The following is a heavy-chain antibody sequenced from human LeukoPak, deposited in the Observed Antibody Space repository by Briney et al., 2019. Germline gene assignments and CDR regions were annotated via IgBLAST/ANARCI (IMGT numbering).Heavy chain of an antibody. CDR1: GFAFSSDS. V-gene: IGHV3-21*01. D-gene: IGHD1-26*01. Sequence: GGSLRLSCTASGFAFSSDSMNWVRQAPWKGLEWISFISSSSRYIYYADSVKGRFTVSRDNAKNSSYLQINSLRADDTALYYCARVLWEQTDALDIWGQGTLVTVSS. CDR3: ARVLWEQTDALDI. J-gene: IGHJ3*02. CDR2: ISSSSRYI.